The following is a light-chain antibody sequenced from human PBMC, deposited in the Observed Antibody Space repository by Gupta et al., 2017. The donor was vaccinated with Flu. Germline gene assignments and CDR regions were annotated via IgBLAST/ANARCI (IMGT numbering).Light chain of an antibody. CDR1: QDISNR. CDR3: QQADSFPFT. Sequence: TCRASQDISNRLAWYQQKPGQAPRLLIYAASRLQSGLPSNFSGSGSGTDFTLTISSLQPADFATYFSQQADSFPFTFGGGTRVEIK. J-gene: IGKJ4*01. V-gene: IGKV1-12*02. CDR2: AAS.